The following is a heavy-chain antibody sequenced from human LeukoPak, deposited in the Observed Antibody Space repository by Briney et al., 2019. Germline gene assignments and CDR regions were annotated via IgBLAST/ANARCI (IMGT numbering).Heavy chain of an antibody. CDR2: IYYSGST. J-gene: IGHJ4*02. CDR3: ARDKSGWGY. CDR1: GGSISSYY. D-gene: IGHD6-19*01. Sequence: SETLSLTCTVSGGSISSYYWSWIRQPPGKGLEWIGYIYYSGSTDYDPSLKSRVTISVDTSKNQFSLKLRSVTAADTAVYYCARDKSGWGYWGQGTLVTVSS. V-gene: IGHV4-59*01.